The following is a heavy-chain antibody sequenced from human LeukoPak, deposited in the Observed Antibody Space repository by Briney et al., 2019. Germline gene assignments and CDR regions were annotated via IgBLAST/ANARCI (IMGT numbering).Heavy chain of an antibody. CDR1: GFTFSSYS. Sequence: GGSLRLSCAASGFTFSSYSMNWVRQAPGKGLEWVSSISSSSSYIYYADSVKGRFTISRDNAKNSLYLQMNSLRAEDTAVYYCAKELHYDFWSGWFDPWGQGTLVTVSS. V-gene: IGHV3-21*04. J-gene: IGHJ5*02. D-gene: IGHD3-3*01. CDR2: ISSSSSYI. CDR3: AKELHYDFWSGWFDP.